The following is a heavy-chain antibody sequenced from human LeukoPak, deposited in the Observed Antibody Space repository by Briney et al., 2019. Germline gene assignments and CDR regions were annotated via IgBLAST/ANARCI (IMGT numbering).Heavy chain of an antibody. Sequence: GGTLRLSCAASGFTFSSYAMSWVRQAPGKGLDWVSRIKSDGSSTSYADSVKGPFTTSRDNAKNTLYLQMNSLRAEDTAMYYCTKSDWFDPWGQGTLVTVSS. CDR1: GFTFSSYA. V-gene: IGHV3-74*01. CDR2: IKSDGSST. J-gene: IGHJ5*02. CDR3: TKSDWFDP.